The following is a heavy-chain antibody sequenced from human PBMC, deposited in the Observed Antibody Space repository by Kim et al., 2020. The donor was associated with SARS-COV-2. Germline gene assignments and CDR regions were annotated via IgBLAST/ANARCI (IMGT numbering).Heavy chain of an antibody. V-gene: IGHV3-15*01. D-gene: IGHD1-26*01. CDR3: TPQQPGAAV. J-gene: IGHJ3*01. CDR2: GTT. Sequence: GTTDYAAPVKGRFTISRDDSKNTLYLQMNSLKTEDTAVYYCTPQQPGAAVWGQGTMVTVSS.